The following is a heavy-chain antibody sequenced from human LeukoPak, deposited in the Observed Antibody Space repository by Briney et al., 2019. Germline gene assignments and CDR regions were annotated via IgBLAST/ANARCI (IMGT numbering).Heavy chain of an antibody. CDR1: GYTLTEFS. CDR3: AAVRFGDLSFFDY. V-gene: IGHV1-24*01. J-gene: IGHJ4*02. D-gene: IGHD3-16*02. CDR2: FDPEDGET. Sequence: ASAKVSCKVSGYTLTEFSMHWVRQGPGKGLEWMGGFDPEDGETIYAQKFQGRVTMTEDTSTDTAHMALSSLRSEDTAVYYCAAVRFGDLSFFDYWGQGTLVTVSS.